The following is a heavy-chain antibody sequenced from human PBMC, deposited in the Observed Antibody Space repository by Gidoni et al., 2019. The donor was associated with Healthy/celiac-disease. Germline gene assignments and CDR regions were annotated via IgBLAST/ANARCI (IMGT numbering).Heavy chain of an antibody. J-gene: IGHJ4*02. D-gene: IGHD6-13*01. CDR2: IKQDGSEK. V-gene: IGHV3-7*01. CDR3: ARDLWGRWAAAGFPDY. Sequence: EVQLVESGGGLVRPGGSLRLSCAASGFTFGTYWMSWVRQAPGKGLEWVANIKQDGSEKYYVDSVKGRFTISRDNAKNSLYLQMNSLRAEDTAVYYCARDLWGRWAAAGFPDYWGQGTLVTVSS. CDR1: GFTFGTYW.